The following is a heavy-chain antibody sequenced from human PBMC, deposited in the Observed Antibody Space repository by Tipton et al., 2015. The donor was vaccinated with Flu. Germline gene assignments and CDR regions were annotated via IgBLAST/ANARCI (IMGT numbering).Heavy chain of an antibody. V-gene: IGHV4-34*01. CDR3: ARTVVTPWYFDC. D-gene: IGHD4-23*01. CDR2: INHCGST. CDR1: GGSFSGYY. Sequence: TLSLTCAVYGGSFSGYYWSWIRQPPGKGLEWIGEINHCGSTNYNPSLKSRVTTSVDTSKNQFSLKLSSVTAADTAVYYCARTVVTPWYFDCWGQGSLVTVSS. J-gene: IGHJ4*02.